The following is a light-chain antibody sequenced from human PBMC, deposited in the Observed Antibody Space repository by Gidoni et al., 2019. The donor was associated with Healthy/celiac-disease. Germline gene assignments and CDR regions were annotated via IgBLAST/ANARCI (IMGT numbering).Light chain of an antibody. CDR2: LGS. V-gene: IGKV2-28*01. CDR3: KQALQTPRT. CDR1: QSLLHSNGYNY. J-gene: IGKJ1*01. Sequence: DILISQSPLSLPVTPGEPASISCRSSQSLLHSNGYNYLDWYLQKPGQSPQLLIYLGSNRASGVPDRFSGSGSGTDFTLKISRVEAEDVGVYYCKQALQTPRTFGQGTKVEIK.